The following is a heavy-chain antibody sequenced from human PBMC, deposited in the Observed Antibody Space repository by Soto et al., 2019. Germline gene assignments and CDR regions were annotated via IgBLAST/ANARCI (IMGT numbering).Heavy chain of an antibody. V-gene: IGHV4-31*03. CDR2: IYYSGST. J-gene: IGHJ6*02. D-gene: IGHD4-17*01. CDR1: GGSISSGGYY. Sequence: SETLSLTCTVSGGSISSGGYYWSWIRQHPGKGLEWIGYIYYSGSTHYNPSLKSRVTISVDTSKNQFSLKLRSVTAADTAVYYCAREDHGDYDYGMDVWGQGTTGTVSS. CDR3: AREDHGDYDYGMDV.